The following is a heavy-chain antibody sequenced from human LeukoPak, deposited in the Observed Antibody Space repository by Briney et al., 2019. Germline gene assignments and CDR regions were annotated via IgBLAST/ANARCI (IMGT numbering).Heavy chain of an antibody. CDR1: GGTFSSYA. D-gene: IGHD6-19*01. Sequence: GASVKVSCKASGGTFSSYAISWVRQAPGQGLEWMGGIIPIFGTANYAQKLQGRVTMTTDTSTSTAYMELRSLRSDDTAVYYCARGGPIAVAGHYFDYWGQGTLVTVSS. CDR2: IIPIFGTA. V-gene: IGHV1-69*05. CDR3: ARGGPIAVAGHYFDY. J-gene: IGHJ4*02.